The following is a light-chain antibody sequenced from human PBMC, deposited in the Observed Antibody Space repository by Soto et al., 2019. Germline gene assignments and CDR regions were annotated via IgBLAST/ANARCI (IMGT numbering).Light chain of an antibody. CDR1: QTVRNNY. J-gene: IGKJ1*01. CDR3: QQYNNSLWT. Sequence: EVVLTQSPGTLSLSPGERATLSCRASQTVRNNYLAWYQQKPGQAPRLLIYDASSRATGIPDRFSGGGSGTDFTLTISRLEPEDFAVYYCQQYNNSLWTFGQGTKVDVK. CDR2: DAS. V-gene: IGKV3-20*01.